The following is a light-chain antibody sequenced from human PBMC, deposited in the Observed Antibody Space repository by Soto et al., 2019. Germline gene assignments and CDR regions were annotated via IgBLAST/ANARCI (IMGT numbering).Light chain of an antibody. V-gene: IGKV1-16*02. Sequence: DIQMTQSPSSVSAYVGDRVTIACRASQDISIHLAWFQQKPGKAPKSLIFGASSLQSGVPSKFSGSGSGTDFTLTTDSLQPEDFATYYCQQYHNYPPSFGQGTKVEIK. CDR1: QDISIH. J-gene: IGKJ1*01. CDR3: QQYHNYPPS. CDR2: GAS.